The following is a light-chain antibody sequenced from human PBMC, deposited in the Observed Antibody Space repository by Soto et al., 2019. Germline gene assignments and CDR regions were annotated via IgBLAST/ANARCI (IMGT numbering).Light chain of an antibody. CDR3: SSYRSSTTLV. Sequence: QSALTQPPSASGSPGQSVTISCTGTKSDIGVYDFVSWYQNHPGKAPRLIIYEVVQRPSGVPDRFSGSKSGNTASLTVSGLQAADEADYFCSSYRSSTTLVFGGGTKLTVL. V-gene: IGLV2-8*01. CDR1: KSDIGVYDF. J-gene: IGLJ2*01. CDR2: EVV.